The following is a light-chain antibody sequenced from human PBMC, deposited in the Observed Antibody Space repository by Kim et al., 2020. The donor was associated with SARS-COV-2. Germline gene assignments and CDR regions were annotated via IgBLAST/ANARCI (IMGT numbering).Light chain of an antibody. CDR2: YDT. Sequence: SYELTQPPSVSVAPGQTARIACGGDNVGAKSVQWYQQKPGQAPVLVIYYDTDRPSEIPDRFSGSNSGNTATLTITMVEAGDEADYYCQVWDRSTDHQIFGPGTKVTVL. J-gene: IGLJ1*01. V-gene: IGLV3-21*04. CDR3: QVWDRSTDHQI. CDR1: NVGAKS.